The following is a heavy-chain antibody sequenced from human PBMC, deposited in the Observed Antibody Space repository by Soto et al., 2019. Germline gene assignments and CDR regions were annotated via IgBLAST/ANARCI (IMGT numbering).Heavy chain of an antibody. V-gene: IGHV3-23*01. J-gene: IGHJ4*02. D-gene: IGHD3-3*01. CDR1: GFTFSSYA. Sequence: GGSLRLSCAASGFTFSSYAMSWVRQAPGKGLEWVSAISGSGGSTYYADSVKGRFTISRDNSKNTLYLQMNSLRAEDTAVYYCAKDLRTSQNWSGYYFRGTPFGNWGQGTLVTVSS. CDR2: ISGSGGST. CDR3: AKDLRTSQNWSGYYFRGTPFGN.